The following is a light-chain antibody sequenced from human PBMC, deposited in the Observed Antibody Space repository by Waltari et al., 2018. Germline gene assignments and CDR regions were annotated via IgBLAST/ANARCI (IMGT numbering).Light chain of an antibody. CDR1: SPTIDRNT. Sequence: QSVLTQPPSASGTPGQRVTISCSGSSPTIDRNTLDWYQQRPGTAPKLLIDGHYPGPSGVPDRFSGSKSGTSASLAICGLQSEDEADYYCAAWDDSLNEFVFGTGTKVTVL. J-gene: IGLJ1*01. V-gene: IGLV1-44*01. CDR2: GHY. CDR3: AAWDDSLNEFV.